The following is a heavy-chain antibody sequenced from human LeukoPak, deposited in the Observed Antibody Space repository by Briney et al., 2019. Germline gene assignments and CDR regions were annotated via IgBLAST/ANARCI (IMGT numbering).Heavy chain of an antibody. D-gene: IGHD3-3*01. V-gene: IGHV4-34*01. CDR1: GGSFSGYY. CDR2: INHSGST. CDR3: ARTYADFWSGYYYWFDP. J-gene: IGHJ5*02. Sequence: SETLSLTCAVYGGSFSGYYWSWIRQTPGKGLEWIGEINHSGSTNYNPSLKSRVTISVDTSKNQFSLKLSSVTAADTAVYYCARTYADFWSGYYYWFDPWGQGTLVTVSS.